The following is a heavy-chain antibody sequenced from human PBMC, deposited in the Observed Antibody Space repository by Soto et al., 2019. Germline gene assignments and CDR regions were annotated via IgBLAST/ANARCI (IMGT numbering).Heavy chain of an antibody. D-gene: IGHD3-9*01. V-gene: IGHV4-30-4*01. CDR3: ARAFDILTSYYFDD. J-gene: IGHJ4*02. CDR2: IYYSGST. Sequence: SETLSLTCTVSGGSISSGDYYWSWIRQPPGKGLEWIGHIYYSGSTYYNPSLKSRVTISVDTSKNQFSLKLSSVTAADTAVYYCARAFDILTSYYFDDWGQGTLVPVSS. CDR1: GGSISSGDYY.